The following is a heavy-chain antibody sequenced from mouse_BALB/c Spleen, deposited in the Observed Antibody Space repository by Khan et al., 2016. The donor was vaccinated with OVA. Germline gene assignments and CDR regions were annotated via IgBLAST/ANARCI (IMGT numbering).Heavy chain of an antibody. V-gene: IGHV3-2*02. Sequence: EVQLVESGPGLVKPSQSLSLTCTVTGYSITTDYAWNWIRQFPGNKLEWMGFISYNGNTKSNPSLKSPISITRDTSKNQFFLQLKSVTTEDTARYYCARVYGGDFDYWGQGTTLTVSS. J-gene: IGHJ2*01. CDR2: ISYNGNT. D-gene: IGHD1-1*01. CDR3: ARVYGGDFDY. CDR1: GYSITTDYA.